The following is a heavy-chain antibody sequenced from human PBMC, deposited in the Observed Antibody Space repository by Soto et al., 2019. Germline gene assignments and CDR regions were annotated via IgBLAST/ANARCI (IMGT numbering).Heavy chain of an antibody. CDR1: GFTFGDYY. CDR3: ARSMKGGKNFDS. D-gene: IGHD1-26*01. CDR2: ISGSNTYT. V-gene: IGHV3-11*05. Sequence: QVQLVESGGGLVKPGGSLRLSCAASGFTFGDYYMSWIRQAPGKGLEWLSYISGSNTYTDYADSVKGRFTISRDNAKHSLYLQMNSLRADDTAVYYCARSMKGGKNFDSWGQGTLVTVSS. J-gene: IGHJ4*02.